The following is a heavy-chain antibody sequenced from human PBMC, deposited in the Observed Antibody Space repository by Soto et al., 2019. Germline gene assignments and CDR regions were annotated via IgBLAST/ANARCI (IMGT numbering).Heavy chain of an antibody. CDR2: ISNSGGRT. CDR3: ASSSTVLLPTAMTGWFDP. CDR1: GFTVSSYA. D-gene: IGHD2-2*01. J-gene: IGHJ5*02. V-gene: IGHV3-23*01. Sequence: EVQLLESGGGLVQPGGSLRLSCAASGFTVSSYAMSWVRQAPGKGLEWVSTISNSGGRTYYADSVKGRFAIARDNSKNTLYLQMTSLRPEDTAVYYCASSSTVLLPTAMTGWFDPWGQGTLVTVSS.